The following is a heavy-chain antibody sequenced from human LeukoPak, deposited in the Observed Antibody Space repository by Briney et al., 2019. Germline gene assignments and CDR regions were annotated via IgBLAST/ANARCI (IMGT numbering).Heavy chain of an antibody. CDR3: AREIFMDV. Sequence: GGSLRLSCAASGFTFSSHWMSWVRQAPGKGLEWVANIKEDGTDKYYVDSVKGRFTISRDDAETSLYLQMNSLRAEDTAVYYCAREIFMDVWGQGTTVTVSS. J-gene: IGHJ6*02. CDR1: GFTFSSHW. D-gene: IGHD3-3*01. CDR2: IKEDGTDK. V-gene: IGHV3-7*05.